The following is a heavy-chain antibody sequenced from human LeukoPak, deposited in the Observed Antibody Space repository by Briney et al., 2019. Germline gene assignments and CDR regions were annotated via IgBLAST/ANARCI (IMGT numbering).Heavy chain of an antibody. J-gene: IGHJ6*02. CDR2: IYYSGST. CDR1: GGSVSSGSYY. V-gene: IGHV4-61*01. CDR3: ARDSSGNYGMDV. D-gene: IGHD3-10*01. Sequence: SETLSLTCTVSGGSVSSGSYYWSWIRQPPGKGLEWIGHIYYSGSTKYNPSLTSRVTISIDTSKSQFSLKRTSVSAADTAVYYCARDSSGNYGMDVWGQGTTVTVSS.